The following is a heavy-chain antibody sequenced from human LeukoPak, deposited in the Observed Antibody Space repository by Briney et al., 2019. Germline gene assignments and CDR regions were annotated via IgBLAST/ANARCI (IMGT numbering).Heavy chain of an antibody. CDR3: AKELRYFDWLPTTGYYYGMDV. D-gene: IGHD3-9*01. J-gene: IGHJ6*02. V-gene: IGHV3-43*02. CDR1: GFTFDDYA. Sequence: PGGSLRLSCAASGFTFDDYAMHWVRQAPGKGLEWVSLSSGDGGSTYYADSVKGRFTISRDNSKNSLYLQMNSLRTEDTALYYCAKELRYFDWLPTTGYYYGMDVWGQGTTVTVSS. CDR2: SSGDGGST.